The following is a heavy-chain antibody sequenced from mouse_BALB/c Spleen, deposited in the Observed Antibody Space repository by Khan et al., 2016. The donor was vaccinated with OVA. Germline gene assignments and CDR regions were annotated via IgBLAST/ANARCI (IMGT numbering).Heavy chain of an antibody. CDR1: GFTFSTYA. V-gene: IGHV5-9-3*01. CDR3: ARSLVDRRAMDY. D-gene: IGHD2-10*02. J-gene: IGHJ4*01. Sequence: EVELVESGGGLVKPGGSLKLSCSASGFTFSTYAMSWVRQTPEQRLECVATISTGGHYTFYPDSVKGRFTISRDHATNTLYMQMSSLRAEVTDMDYCARSLVDRRAMDYWGQGTSVTVSP. CDR2: ISTGGHYT.